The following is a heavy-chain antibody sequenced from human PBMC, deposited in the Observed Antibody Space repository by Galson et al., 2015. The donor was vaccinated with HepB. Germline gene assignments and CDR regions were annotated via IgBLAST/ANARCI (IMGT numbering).Heavy chain of an antibody. CDR2: IYSGGST. D-gene: IGHD2-15*01. V-gene: IGHV3-53*01. CDR3: ARDRVVAAPGAFYYYGMDV. CDR1: GFTVSSNY. J-gene: IGHJ6*02. Sequence: SLRLSCAASGFTVSSNYMSWVRQAPGKGLEWVSVIYSGGSTYYADSVKGRFTISRDNSKNTLYLQMNSLRAEDTAVYYCARDRVVAAPGAFYYYGMDVWGQGTTVTVSS.